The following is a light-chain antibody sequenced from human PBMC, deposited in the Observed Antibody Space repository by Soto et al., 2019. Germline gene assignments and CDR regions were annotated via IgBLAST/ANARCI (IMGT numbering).Light chain of an antibody. CDR3: QQYGSSSWT. CDR2: GAS. Sequence: EIVMTQSPATLSVSPGERATLSCRASQSVSSYLAWYQQKPGQAPRLLIYGASSRATGIPDRFSGSGSGTDFTLTISRLEPEDFAVYYCQQYGSSSWTFGQGTKVDI. V-gene: IGKV3-20*01. CDR1: QSVSSY. J-gene: IGKJ1*01.